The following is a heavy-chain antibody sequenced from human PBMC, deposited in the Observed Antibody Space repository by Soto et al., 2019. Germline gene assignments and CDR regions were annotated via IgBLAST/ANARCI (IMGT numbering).Heavy chain of an antibody. D-gene: IGHD6-13*01. Sequence: GGSLRLSCAASGFTFSSYAMSWVRQVPGKGLEWVSAISGGGNDRFYADSVKGRLTISRDNSKNTLYLHMNSLRAEDTAVYYCARSLFIASTDTEPFDSWGQGTLVTVS. V-gene: IGHV3-23*01. CDR2: ISGGGNDR. CDR3: ARSLFIASTDTEPFDS. CDR1: GFTFSSYA. J-gene: IGHJ4*02.